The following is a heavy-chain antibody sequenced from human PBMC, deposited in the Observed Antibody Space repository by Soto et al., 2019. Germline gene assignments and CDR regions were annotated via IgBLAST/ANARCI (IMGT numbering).Heavy chain of an antibody. CDR1: GISLSTSALG. J-gene: IGHJ4*02. V-gene: IGHV2-5*02. D-gene: IGHD1-1*01. CDR2: IYWDDDQ. Sequence: QITLKESGPTLVKPTQTLTLTCTFSGISLSTSALGVGWIRQPPGKALEWLALIYWDDDQRYSPSLKSSITITKDTSNNQVVLTMTNMDPVATDTYYCVSHREGTYLDYWGQGTLVTVSS. CDR3: VSHREGTYLDY.